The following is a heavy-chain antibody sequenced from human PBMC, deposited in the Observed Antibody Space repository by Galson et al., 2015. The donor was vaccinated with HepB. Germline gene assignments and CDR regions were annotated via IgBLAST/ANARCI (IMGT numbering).Heavy chain of an antibody. V-gene: IGHV3-53*01. CDR1: GFTVSTDH. Sequence: SLRLSCAASGFTVSTDHMSWVRQAPGKGLEWVAITYNDGRAYYADSAKGRFTISRDNSKNTVDLQMNSMRAEDTAVYYCTRVWELSFDHWGQGTLVTVSS. J-gene: IGHJ4*02. D-gene: IGHD1-26*01. CDR3: TRVWELSFDH. CDR2: TYNDGRA.